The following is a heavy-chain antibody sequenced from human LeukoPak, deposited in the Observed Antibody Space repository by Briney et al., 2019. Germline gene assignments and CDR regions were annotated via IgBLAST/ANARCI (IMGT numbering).Heavy chain of an antibody. V-gene: IGHV3-23*01. Sequence: PGGSLRLSCAASGFTFSSYAMSWVRQAPGKGLEWVPAISGSGGSTYYADSVKGRFAISRDNSKNTLYLQMNSLRAEDTAVYYCAKTGEYYDFWSGYPYWGQGTLVTVSS. CDR3: AKTGEYYDFWSGYPY. D-gene: IGHD3-3*01. CDR1: GFTFSSYA. CDR2: ISGSGGST. J-gene: IGHJ4*02.